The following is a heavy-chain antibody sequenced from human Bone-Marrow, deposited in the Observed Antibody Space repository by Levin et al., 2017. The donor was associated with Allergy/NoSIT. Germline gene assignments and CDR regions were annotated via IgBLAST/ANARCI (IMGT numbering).Heavy chain of an antibody. D-gene: IGHD1-26*01. CDR1: GYTFIGYY. CDR2: ISPNSGGT. CDR3: ARDVNAGSSLDY. Sequence: GASVKVSCKASGYTFIGYYMHWVRQAPGQGLEWMGWISPNSGGTNYAQSFQDRVTMTRDMSINTAYMELNSLKSDDTAVYYCARDVNAGSSLDYWGQGTLVTVSS. V-gene: IGHV1-2*02. J-gene: IGHJ4*02.